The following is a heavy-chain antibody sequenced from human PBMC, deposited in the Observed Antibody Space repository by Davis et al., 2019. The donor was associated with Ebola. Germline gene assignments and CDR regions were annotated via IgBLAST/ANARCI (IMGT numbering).Heavy chain of an antibody. J-gene: IGHJ4*02. V-gene: IGHV4-59*01. D-gene: IGHD1-26*01. CDR3: ARGGASGVDF. Sequence: SETLSLTCTVSGGSISPYYWSWIRQSPGKGLEWIGYIYYTGNTNYNPSLKNRVTMSVDTSKNQFSLELTSVTAADTAVYYCARGGASGVDFWGQGALVTVSS. CDR1: GGSISPYY. CDR2: IYYTGNT.